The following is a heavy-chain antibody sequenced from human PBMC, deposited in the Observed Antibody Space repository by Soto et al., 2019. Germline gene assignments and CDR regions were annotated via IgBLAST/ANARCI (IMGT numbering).Heavy chain of an antibody. CDR2: ISSSSSYI. CDR3: AREAYCSGGSCYNPTFDY. D-gene: IGHD2-15*01. CDR1: GFTFSSYS. Sequence: GSLRLSCAASGFTFSSYSMNWVRQAPGKGLEWVSSISSSSSYIYYADSVKGRFTISRDNAKNSLYLQMNSLRAEDTAVYYCAREAYCSGGSCYNPTFDYWGQGTLVTVSS. V-gene: IGHV3-21*01. J-gene: IGHJ4*02.